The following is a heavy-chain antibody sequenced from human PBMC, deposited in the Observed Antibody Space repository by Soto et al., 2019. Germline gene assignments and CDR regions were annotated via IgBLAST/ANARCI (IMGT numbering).Heavy chain of an antibody. V-gene: IGHV3-73*01. CDR1: GFTFSGSA. CDR3: TRHVMEDIVLMVYAGGDAFDI. CDR2: IRSKANSYAT. J-gene: IGHJ3*02. D-gene: IGHD2-8*01. Sequence: GGSLRLSCAASGFTFSGSAMHWVRQASGKGLEWVGRIRSKANSYATAYAASVKGRFTISRDDSKNTAYLQMNSLKTEDTAVYYCTRHVMEDIVLMVYAGGDAFDIWGQGTMVTVSS.